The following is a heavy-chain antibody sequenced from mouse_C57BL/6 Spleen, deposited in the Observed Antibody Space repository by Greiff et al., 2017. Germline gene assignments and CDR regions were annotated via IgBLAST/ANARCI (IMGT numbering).Heavy chain of an antibody. CDR3: ARGYYGSSYDD. CDR1: GYTFTSYW. CDR2: ITPSTGGT. Sequence: VQLQQPGPELVKPGASVKLSCKASGYTFTSYWMHWVKQRPGQGLEWIGNITPSTGGTNYNEKFKSKATLTVDNSTSTAYMQLSSLTSEDSAVYYWARGYYGSSYDDWGQGTTLTVSS. V-gene: IGHV1-53*01. J-gene: IGHJ2*01. D-gene: IGHD1-1*01.